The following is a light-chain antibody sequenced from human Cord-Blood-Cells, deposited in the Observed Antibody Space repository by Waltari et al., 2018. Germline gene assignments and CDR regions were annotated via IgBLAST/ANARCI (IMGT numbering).Light chain of an antibody. V-gene: IGLV2-11*01. CDR3: CSYAGSYTWV. CDR1: SSDVGGYNY. CDR2: DVS. J-gene: IGLJ3*02. Sequence: QSALTQPRSVSGSPGQSVTISCTGTSSDVGGYNYVSWYQQHPGKTPKLKIYDVSKRPSGVPDRFSGSKSGNTASLTISGLQAEDEADYYCCSYAGSYTWVFGGGTKLTVL.